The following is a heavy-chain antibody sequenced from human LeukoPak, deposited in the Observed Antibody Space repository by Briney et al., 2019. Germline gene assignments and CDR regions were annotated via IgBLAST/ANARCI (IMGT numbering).Heavy chain of an antibody. CDR1: GYTFTSYA. D-gene: IGHD3-10*01. CDR2: INTNTGNP. V-gene: IGHV7-4-1*02. J-gene: IGHJ6*03. Sequence: GASVKVSCKASGYTFTSYAMNWVRQAPGQGLEWMGWINTNTGNPTYAQGFTGRFVFSLDTSVSTAYLQISSLKAEDTAVYYCARDARLLWFGELPQIEDYYYYYMDVWGKGTTVTVSS. CDR3: ARDARLLWFGELPQIEDYYYYYMDV.